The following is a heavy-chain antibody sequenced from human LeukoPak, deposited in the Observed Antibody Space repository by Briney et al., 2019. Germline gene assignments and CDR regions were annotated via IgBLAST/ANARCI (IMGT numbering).Heavy chain of an antibody. J-gene: IGHJ4*02. V-gene: IGHV7-4-1*02. D-gene: IGHD3-22*01. CDR1: GYTFTSYT. CDR3: ARGVYDSSGYQKDY. Sequence: AASVKVSCKASGYTFTSYTMHWVRQAPGQGLEWMGWINTNTGNPTYAQGFTGRFVFSLDTSVSTAYLQFSSLKAEDTAVYYCARGVYDSSGYQKDYWGQGTLVTVSS. CDR2: INTNTGNP.